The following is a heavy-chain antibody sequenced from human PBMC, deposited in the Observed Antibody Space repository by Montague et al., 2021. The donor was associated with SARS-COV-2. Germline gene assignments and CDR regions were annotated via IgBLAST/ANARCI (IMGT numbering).Heavy chain of an antibody. J-gene: IGHJ6*03. D-gene: IGHD3-10*01. CDR2: ISYSGRT. CDR3: ASSHYYGSGTYVYNYYMDV. V-gene: IGHV4-39*01. Sequence: SETLSLTCTVSGGSVSSSPYYWGWIRQPPGRGLEWVGSISYSGRTYFSPSLKSRLTISVDSSENQFSLRLSSVTAADTAVYYCASSHYYGSGTYVYNYYMDVWGKGTTVTVPS. CDR1: GGSVSSSPYY.